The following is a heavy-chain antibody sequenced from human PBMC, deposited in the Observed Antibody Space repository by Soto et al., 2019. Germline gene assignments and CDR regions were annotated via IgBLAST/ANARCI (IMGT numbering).Heavy chain of an antibody. CDR3: ARDSGSSYYYGMDV. D-gene: IGHD6-13*01. J-gene: IGHJ6*02. CDR1: GGSISSGGYY. Sequence: SETLSLTCTVSGGSISSGGYYWSWIRQHPGKGLEWIGYIYYSGSTYYNPSLKSRVTISVDTPKNQFSLKLSSVTAADTAVYYCARDSGSSYYYGMDVWGQGTTVTVSS. CDR2: IYYSGST. V-gene: IGHV4-31*03.